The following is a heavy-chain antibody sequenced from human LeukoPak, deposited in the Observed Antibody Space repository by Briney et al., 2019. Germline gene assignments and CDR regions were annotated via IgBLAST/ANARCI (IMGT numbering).Heavy chain of an antibody. J-gene: IGHJ4*02. CDR2: ISYSVSA. V-gene: IGHV4-59*01. CDR3: ASGNSGGFDY. D-gene: IGHD2-15*01. Sequence: SETLSLTCTVSGGSISSYYWNWVRQPPGTGLWWSGDISYSVSANYNPSLKSRVTISIDTSRNQFSLKLSSVTAADTAVYYCASGNSGGFDYWRQGPLVTVSS. CDR1: GGSISSYY.